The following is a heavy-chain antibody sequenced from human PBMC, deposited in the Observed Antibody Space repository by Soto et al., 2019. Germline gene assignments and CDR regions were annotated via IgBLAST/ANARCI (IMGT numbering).Heavy chain of an antibody. J-gene: IGHJ4*02. CDR1: GFTFSRYS. D-gene: IGHD3-22*01. V-gene: IGHV3-21*01. CDR2: ISSSSSYI. Sequence: GGSLRLSCAASGFTFSRYSMNWVRQAPGKGLEWVSSISSSSSYIYYADSVKGRFTISRDNAKNSLYLQMNSLRAEDTAVYYCARDSPVVVAGYWGQGTLVTVSS. CDR3: ARDSPVVVAGY.